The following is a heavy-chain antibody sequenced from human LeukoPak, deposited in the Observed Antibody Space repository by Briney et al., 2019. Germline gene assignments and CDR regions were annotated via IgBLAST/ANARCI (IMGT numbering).Heavy chain of an antibody. CDR3: ARRSTLYSSGWFYFDY. CDR2: ISAHDGGT. Sequence: ASVKVSCKASGYTFTSSGISWVRQAPGQGLEWMGWISAHDGGTNYALKLQSRVSMTTDTSTSTAYMELRGLRSDDTAVYYCARRSTLYSSGWFYFDYWGQGTLVTVSS. D-gene: IGHD6-19*01. V-gene: IGHV1-18*01. J-gene: IGHJ4*02. CDR1: GYTFTSSG.